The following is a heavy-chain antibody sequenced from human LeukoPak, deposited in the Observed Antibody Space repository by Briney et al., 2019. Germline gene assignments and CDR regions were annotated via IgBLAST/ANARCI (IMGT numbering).Heavy chain of an antibody. CDR2: FSGSGGST. CDR3: AGDKTTGGWYEIDY. CDR1: GFTFSIYA. Sequence: PGGSLRLSCAASGFTFSIYAMSWVRQAPGKGLEWVSAFSGSGGSTYYADSVKGRFTISRDNSKNTVYLQMNSLRAEDTAVYYCAGDKTTGGWYEIDYWGQGTLVTVSS. D-gene: IGHD6-19*01. V-gene: IGHV3-23*01. J-gene: IGHJ4*02.